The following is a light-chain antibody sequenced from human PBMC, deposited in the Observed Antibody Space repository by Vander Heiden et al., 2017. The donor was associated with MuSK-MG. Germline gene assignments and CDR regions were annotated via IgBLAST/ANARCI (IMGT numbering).Light chain of an antibody. CDR3: YSAADNNLDV. CDR2: KDS. Sequence: SYELTQTSSVSVSPGQTARITCSGDVMAKKYARCFQQKPGQPPVLVIYKDSERPAGIPELFSGSSAGTTVTVTISGAQVEDEADYYCYSAADNNLDVFGGGTQLTVL. CDR1: VMAKKY. J-gene: IGLJ7*01. V-gene: IGLV3-27*01.